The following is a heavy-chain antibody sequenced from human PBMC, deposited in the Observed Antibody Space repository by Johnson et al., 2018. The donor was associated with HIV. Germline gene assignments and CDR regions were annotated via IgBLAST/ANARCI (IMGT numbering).Heavy chain of an antibody. CDR1: GFTFSSYA. V-gene: IGHV3-23*04. Sequence: VQLVESGGGLVQPGGSLRLSCAASGFTFSSYAMSWVRQAPGKGLEWVSAISGRGGSTYYADYVKGRFTISRDNSKHTLYLQMNSLGAGDTAVYYCARAGVGAGAFDIWGHGSLVTVSS. D-gene: IGHD1-26*01. CDR2: ISGRGGST. J-gene: IGHJ3*02. CDR3: ARAGVGAGAFDI.